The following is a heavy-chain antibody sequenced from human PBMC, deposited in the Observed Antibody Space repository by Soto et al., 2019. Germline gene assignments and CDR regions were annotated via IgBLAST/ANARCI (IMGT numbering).Heavy chain of an antibody. Sequence: EVQLLESGGGLVQPGGSLRLSCAASGYTFSIYAMSWVRLAPGKGLEWVSAISASGDKTFFADSVKGRFTISRDNSENTVCRQMNSLRAEDTAVYYCARYCITSSCYEGHYYGMDVWGLGTMVSVSS. CDR1: GYTFSIYA. J-gene: IGHJ6*02. CDR2: ISASGDKT. CDR3: ARYCITSSCYEGHYYGMDV. D-gene: IGHD2-2*01. V-gene: IGHV3-23*01.